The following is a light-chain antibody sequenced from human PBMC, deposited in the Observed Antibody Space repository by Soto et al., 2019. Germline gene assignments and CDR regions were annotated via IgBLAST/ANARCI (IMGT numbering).Light chain of an antibody. Sequence: QSVLTQPHSASGTPGHRGTLSCSGSSSNIGTSSVHWFQQLPGTAPKLLISTTNQRPSGVPERFSGSKSGTSASLAISGLQSEDEADYYCAAWDDSLNGHVFGTGTKVTVL. CDR3: AAWDDSLNGHV. CDR1: SSNIGTSS. J-gene: IGLJ1*01. V-gene: IGLV1-44*01. CDR2: TTN.